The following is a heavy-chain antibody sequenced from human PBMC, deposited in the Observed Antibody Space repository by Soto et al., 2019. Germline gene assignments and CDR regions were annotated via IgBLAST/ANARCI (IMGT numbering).Heavy chain of an antibody. CDR1: GGTFSSYT. D-gene: IGHD5-12*01. Sequence: SVKVSCKASGGTFSSYTISWVRQAPGQGLEWMGGIIPIFGTANYAQKFQGRVTITADESTSTAYMELSSLRSEDTAVYYCAGRTIVAPQYGMDVWGQGTTVTVSS. V-gene: IGHV1-69*13. J-gene: IGHJ6*02. CDR3: AGRTIVAPQYGMDV. CDR2: IIPIFGTA.